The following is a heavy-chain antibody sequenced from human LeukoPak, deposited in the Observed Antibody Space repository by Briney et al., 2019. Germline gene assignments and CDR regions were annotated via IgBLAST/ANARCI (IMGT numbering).Heavy chain of an antibody. CDR3: AKDGGSLRNFDY. CDR1: GFTFSQYW. CDR2: IWYDGSNK. J-gene: IGHJ4*02. Sequence: PGGSLRLSCAASGFTFSQYWMSWVRQAPGKGLEWVAVIWYDGSNKYYADSVKGRFTISRDNSKNTLYLQMNSLRAEDTAVYYCAKDGGSLRNFDYWGQGTLVTVTS. V-gene: IGHV3-33*06. D-gene: IGHD3-3*01.